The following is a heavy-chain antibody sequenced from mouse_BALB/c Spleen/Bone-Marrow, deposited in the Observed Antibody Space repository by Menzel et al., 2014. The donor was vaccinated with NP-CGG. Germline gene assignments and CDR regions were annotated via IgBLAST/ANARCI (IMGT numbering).Heavy chain of an antibody. D-gene: IGHD2-2*01. CDR1: GYTFTDYW. J-gene: IGHJ4*01. CDR2: IDTSDSYT. Sequence: VQLQQSGAELVMPGASVKMSCKASGYTFTDYWMHWVKQRPGQGLEWIGAIDTSDSYTSYNQKFKGKATLTVDESSSTAYMQLSSLTSEDSAVYYCAREDYGYGAMDYWGQGISVTVSS. V-gene: IGHV1-69*01. CDR3: AREDYGYGAMDY.